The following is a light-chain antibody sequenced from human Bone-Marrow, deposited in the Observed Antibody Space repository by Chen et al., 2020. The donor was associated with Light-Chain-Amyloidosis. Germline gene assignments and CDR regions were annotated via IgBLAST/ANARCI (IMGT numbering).Light chain of an antibody. Sequence: SYELTQPPSVSVSPGQTARITCSGDDLPTKYAYWYQQKRAQAPVLVIHRDTERPAGISERFSGSSSGTTATLTISGVQAEDEADYHCQSADSSGTYEVIFGGGTKLTVL. CDR1: DLPTKY. CDR2: RDT. CDR3: QSADSSGTYEVI. J-gene: IGLJ2*01. V-gene: IGLV3-25*03.